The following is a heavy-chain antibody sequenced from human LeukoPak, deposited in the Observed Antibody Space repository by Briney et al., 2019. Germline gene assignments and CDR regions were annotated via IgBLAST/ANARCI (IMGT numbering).Heavy chain of an antibody. CDR2: ISTSSSYI. Sequence: GGSLRLSCTASGFTFSSYSMNWVRQAPGKGLEWVSSISTSSSYIYYADSVKGRFTISRDNARNSLYLQMNTLRAEDTAVYYCAKDMGGYSYGLFDYWGQGTLVTVSS. D-gene: IGHD5-18*01. V-gene: IGHV3-21*01. J-gene: IGHJ4*02. CDR1: GFTFSSYS. CDR3: AKDMGGYSYGLFDY.